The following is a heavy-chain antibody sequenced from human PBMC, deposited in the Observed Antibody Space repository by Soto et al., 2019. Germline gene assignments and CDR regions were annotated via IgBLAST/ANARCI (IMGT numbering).Heavy chain of an antibody. CDR2: IYSSGST. D-gene: IGHD3-22*01. CDR1: GGSISSSVYY. V-gene: IGHV4-39*01. J-gene: IGHJ3*01. Sequence: QLQLQESGPGLVKPSETLSLTCTVSGGSISSSVYYWAWIRQPPGKGLEWIGSIYSSGSTYYNPSLRSRSPISVDTSKNQFSLKLSSVTAADTAVYYCATPVSSGYQGLEVWGQGTMVTVSS. CDR3: ATPVSSGYQGLEV.